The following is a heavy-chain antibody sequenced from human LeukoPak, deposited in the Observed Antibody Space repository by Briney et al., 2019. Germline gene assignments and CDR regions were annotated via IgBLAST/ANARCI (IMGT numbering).Heavy chain of an antibody. CDR3: ARGVDTAVVTGGYNWFDP. CDR2: ITTDGSTT. V-gene: IGHV3-74*01. J-gene: IGHJ5*02. Sequence: GGSLRLSCVASGSTFSSYWMHWVRQGPGEGLVWVSQITTDGSTTNYADSVKGRFTISRDNAKNTLYLEMNSLGVEDTGLYYCARGVDTAVVTGGYNWFDPWGQGTLVTVSS. D-gene: IGHD5-18*01. CDR1: GSTFSSYW.